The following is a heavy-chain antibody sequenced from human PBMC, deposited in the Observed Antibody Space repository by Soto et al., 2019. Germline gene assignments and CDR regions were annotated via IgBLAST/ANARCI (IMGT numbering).Heavy chain of an antibody. D-gene: IGHD2-2*01. J-gene: IGHJ6*02. CDR1: GFTFSSYG. Sequence: PGGSLRLSCAAPGFTFSSYGMHWVRQAPGKGLEWVAVIWYDGSNKYYADSVKGRFTISRDNSKNTLYLQMNSLRAEDTAVYYCARERCSSTSCPPGYYYYGMDVWGQGTTVTVSS. V-gene: IGHV3-33*01. CDR2: IWYDGSNK. CDR3: ARERCSSTSCPPGYYYYGMDV.